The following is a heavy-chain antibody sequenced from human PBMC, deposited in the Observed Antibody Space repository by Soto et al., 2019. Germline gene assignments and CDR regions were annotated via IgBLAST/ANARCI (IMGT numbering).Heavy chain of an antibody. CDR1: GFTFSNAW. D-gene: IGHD3-16*02. Sequence: GGSLRLSCAASGFTFSNAWMSWVRQAPGKGLEWVGRIKSKTDGGTTDYAAPVKGRFTISRDDSKNTLYLQMNSLKTEDTAVYYCTTAFLGELSLGDYWGQGTLVTASS. V-gene: IGHV3-15*01. CDR2: IKSKTDGGTT. CDR3: TTAFLGELSLGDY. J-gene: IGHJ4*02.